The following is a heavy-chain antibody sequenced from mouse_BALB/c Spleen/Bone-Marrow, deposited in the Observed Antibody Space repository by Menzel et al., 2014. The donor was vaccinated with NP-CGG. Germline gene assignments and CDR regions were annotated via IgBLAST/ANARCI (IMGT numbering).Heavy chain of an antibody. CDR3: ARVKLWSYAMGY. CDR1: GFNIKDTY. V-gene: IGHV14-3*02. CDR2: IDPANGNT. Sequence: VQLQQSGAELVKPGASVKLSCTASGFNIKDTYMHWVKQRPEQGLEWIGRIDPANGNTKYDPKFQGKATITAGTSSNTAYLQLSSLTSEDTAVYYCARVKLWSYAMGYWGQGTSVTVSS. D-gene: IGHD1-1*02. J-gene: IGHJ4*01.